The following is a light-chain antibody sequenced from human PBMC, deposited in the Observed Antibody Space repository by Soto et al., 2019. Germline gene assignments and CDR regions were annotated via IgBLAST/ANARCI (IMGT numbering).Light chain of an antibody. CDR3: QQNGILPPT. CDR1: QDVTKF. J-gene: IGKJ4*01. CDR2: DAS. Sequence: DIQMTQSPSSLSASVGDRVTITCQASQDVTKFLNWYQQQPGKAPELLIYDASDLKTGVPSRFSGRGSGTEFTFTISSLQPEDIGTYYCQQNGILPPTFGGGTKVEIK. V-gene: IGKV1-33*01.